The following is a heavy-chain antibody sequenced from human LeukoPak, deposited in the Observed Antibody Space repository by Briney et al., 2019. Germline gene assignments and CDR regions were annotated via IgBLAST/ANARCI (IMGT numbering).Heavy chain of an antibody. V-gene: IGHV1-24*01. J-gene: IGHJ5*02. Sequence: GASVKVSCKVSGYTLTELAMHWVRQAPGKGLEWMGGFDPEDGEAIYAEKFQGRVTMTEDTSADTAYMELSSLRSEDTAVYYCATDSTSSYFWFDTSCQGTLVTVSS. CDR2: FDPEDGEA. D-gene: IGHD6-6*01. CDR3: ATDSTSSYFWFDT. CDR1: GYTLTELA.